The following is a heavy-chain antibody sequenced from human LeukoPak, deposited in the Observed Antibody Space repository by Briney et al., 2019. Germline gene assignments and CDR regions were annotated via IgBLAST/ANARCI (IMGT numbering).Heavy chain of an antibody. CDR3: ARDRAIASTEYYFDY. CDR1: GFTFSSYA. D-gene: IGHD3-3*02. V-gene: IGHV3-7*01. CDR2: IKQDGTEK. Sequence: GGSLRLSCAASGFTFSSYAMHWVRQAPGKGLEWVANIKQDGTEKYYVDSVKGRFTISRDNAKNSLYLQMNSLRAEDTAVYYCARDRAIASTEYYFDYWGQGTLVTVSS. J-gene: IGHJ4*02.